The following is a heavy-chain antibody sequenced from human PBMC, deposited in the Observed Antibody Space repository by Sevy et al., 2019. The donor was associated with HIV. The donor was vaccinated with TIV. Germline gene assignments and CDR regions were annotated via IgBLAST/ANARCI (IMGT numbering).Heavy chain of an antibody. D-gene: IGHD2-15*01. CDR2: ISGSGGST. CDR1: GFTFSSYA. J-gene: IGHJ3*02. V-gene: IGHV3-23*01. CDR3: AKTYQPGYCSGGSCYSGSRGAFDI. Sequence: GGSLRLSCAASGFTFSSYAMSWVRQAPGKGLEWVSAISGSGGSTYYADSVKGRFTISRDNSKNTLYLQMNSLRAEETAVYYCAKTYQPGYCSGGSCYSGSRGAFDIWGQGTMVTVSS.